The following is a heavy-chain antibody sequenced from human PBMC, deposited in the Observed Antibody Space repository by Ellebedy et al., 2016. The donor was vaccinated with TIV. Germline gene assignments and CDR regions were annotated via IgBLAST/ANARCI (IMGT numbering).Heavy chain of an antibody. CDR1: GYTFIDFY. V-gene: IGHV1-2*02. D-gene: IGHD6-19*01. CDR3: ARLITVANDY. Sequence: ASVKVSXKASGYTFIDFYIHWVRQAPGQGLEWMGYINPNSGDTNYAQKFQGRVTMIRDTSISSTYMELSRLTSDDTAVYYCARLITVANDYWGQGTLVTVSS. J-gene: IGHJ4*02. CDR2: INPNSGDT.